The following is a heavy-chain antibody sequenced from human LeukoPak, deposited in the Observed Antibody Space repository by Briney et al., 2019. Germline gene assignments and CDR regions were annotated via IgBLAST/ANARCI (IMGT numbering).Heavy chain of an antibody. V-gene: IGHV3-49*04. CDR3: TRDRSGYYYNWFDP. D-gene: IGHD3-22*01. Sequence: PGGSLRLSCTASGFTFGDYTMNWVRQAPGKGLEWVGFIRSKAYGGTTECAASVKGRFTISRDDSKTIAYLQMNSLKTEDTALYYCTRDRSGYYYNWFDPWGQGTLVTVSS. CDR2: IRSKAYGGTT. CDR1: GFTFGDYT. J-gene: IGHJ5*02.